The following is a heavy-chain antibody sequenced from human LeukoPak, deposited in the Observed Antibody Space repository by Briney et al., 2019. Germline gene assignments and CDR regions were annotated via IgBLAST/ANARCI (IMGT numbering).Heavy chain of an antibody. J-gene: IGHJ4*02. Sequence: SETLSLTCAVYGGSFSGYYWSWIRQPPGKGLEWIGEINHSGSTNYNPSFKSRVTISVDTSKNQFSLKLSSVTAADTAVYYCARASGYCSSTSCFQYSSLNFDYWGQGTLVTVSS. V-gene: IGHV4-34*01. CDR2: INHSGST. CDR1: GGSFSGYY. D-gene: IGHD2-2*01. CDR3: ARASGYCSSTSCFQYSSLNFDY.